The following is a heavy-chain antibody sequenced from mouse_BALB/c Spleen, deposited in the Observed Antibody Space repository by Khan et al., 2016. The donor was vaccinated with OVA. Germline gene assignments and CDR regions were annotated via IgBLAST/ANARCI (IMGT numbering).Heavy chain of an antibody. D-gene: IGHD2-2*01. V-gene: IGHV1S137*01. Sequence: QIQLVQSGPELVRPGESVKISCKGSGYTFTDYAMHWVKQSHAKSLEWIGVISIYYDNTNYNQKFKGKATMTVDKSSSTAYMELASLTSEDSAIYYSARAAKWLRRGGGNSDYWGQGTTLTVSS. CDR3: ARAAKWLRRGGGNSDY. J-gene: IGHJ2*01. CDR2: ISIYYDNT. CDR1: GYTFTDYA.